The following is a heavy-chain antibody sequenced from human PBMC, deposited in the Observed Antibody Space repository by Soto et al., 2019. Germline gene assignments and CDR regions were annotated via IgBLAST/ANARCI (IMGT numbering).Heavy chain of an antibody. D-gene: IGHD1-1*01. J-gene: IGHJ5*02. CDR3: ANSFHPSGHNWHSHFDP. CDR1: GFTFSSYA. V-gene: IGHV3-23*01. CDR2: VSSSGDYT. Sequence: EVQLFESGVGLVQPGGSLRLSCAASGFTFSSYAMAWVRQAPGMGLEWVSAVSSSGDYTYYTDSVKGRFTISRDNSRNTLYLQMSSLRAEDTAISYCANSFHPSGHNWHSHFDPWGQGTLVTVSS.